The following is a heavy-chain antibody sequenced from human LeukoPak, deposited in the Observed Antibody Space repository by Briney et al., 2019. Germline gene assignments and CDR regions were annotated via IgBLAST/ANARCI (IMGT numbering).Heavy chain of an antibody. V-gene: IGHV3-30*03. CDR2: ISYDGNTR. Sequence: GGSLRLSCAASGFTFSNYGMISYDGNTRYYADSVKGRFTISRDNSKNTLYLQMTSLKTEDTAVYYCTTVIMGIPKDDYWGQGTLVTVSS. D-gene: IGHD2-8*01. J-gene: IGHJ4*02. CDR3: TTVIMGIPKDDY. CDR1: GFTFSNYG.